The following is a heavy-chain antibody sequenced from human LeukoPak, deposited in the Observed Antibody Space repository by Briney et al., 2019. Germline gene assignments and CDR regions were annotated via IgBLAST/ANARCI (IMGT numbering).Heavy chain of an antibody. CDR3: ARSISKVTTLGFQH. Sequence: GGSLRLSCAASGFTFSSYWMSWVRQAPGKGLEWVANIKQDGSEKYYVDSVKGRFTTSRDNAKNSLYLQMNSLRAEDTAVYYCARSISKVTTLGFQHWGQGTLVTVSS. J-gene: IGHJ1*01. D-gene: IGHD4-17*01. CDR1: GFTFSSYW. V-gene: IGHV3-7*01. CDR2: IKQDGSEK.